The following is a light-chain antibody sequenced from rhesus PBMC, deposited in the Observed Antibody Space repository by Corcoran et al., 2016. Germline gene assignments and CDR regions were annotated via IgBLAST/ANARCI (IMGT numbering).Light chain of an antibody. CDR3: LQHNSYPYS. J-gene: IGKJ2*01. CDR2: DAS. CDR1: QSISSW. V-gene: IGKV1-22*01. Sequence: DIQMTQSPSSLSASVGDTVTITCRASQSISSWLDWYQQKPGKAPKVLLYDASSLERGVPSRFSGSGSVTDFTLTISSLQPEDFGTYSCLQHNSYPYSFGQETKVEIK.